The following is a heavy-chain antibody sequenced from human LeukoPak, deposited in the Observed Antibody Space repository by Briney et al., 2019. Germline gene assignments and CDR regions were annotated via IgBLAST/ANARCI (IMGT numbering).Heavy chain of an antibody. CDR2: ISYDGSNK. J-gene: IGHJ4*02. CDR1: GFTFSSYA. Sequence: PGRSLRLSCAASGFTFSSYAMHWVRQAPGKGLEWVAVISYDGSNKYYADSVKGRFTISRDNSKNTLYLQMNSLRAEDTAVYYCASPYSREEYYFDYWGQGTLVTVSS. V-gene: IGHV3-30-3*01. CDR3: ASPYSREEYYFDY. D-gene: IGHD1-26*01.